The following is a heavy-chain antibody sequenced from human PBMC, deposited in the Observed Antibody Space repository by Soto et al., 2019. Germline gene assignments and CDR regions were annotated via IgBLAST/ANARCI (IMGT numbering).Heavy chain of an antibody. D-gene: IGHD3-16*01. V-gene: IGHV3-23*01. CDR1: GFTFSTYA. CDR2: IGEGGFST. J-gene: IGHJ6*02. Sequence: GGSLRLSCAAAGFTFSTYAMSWVRQATGKGLEWVSVIGEGGFSTQYAASVKGRFTISRDNSKNMLYLQMNSLRSDDTAVYYCARDSITRVSSDVPGMDVWGQGTTVTVSS. CDR3: ARDSITRVSSDVPGMDV.